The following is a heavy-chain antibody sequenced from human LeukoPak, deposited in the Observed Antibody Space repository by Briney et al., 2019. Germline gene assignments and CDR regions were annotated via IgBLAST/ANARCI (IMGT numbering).Heavy chain of an antibody. V-gene: IGHV3-23*01. Sequence: GGPLRLSCAASGFTFSSYAMSWVRQAPGKGLEWVSAISGSGGSTYYADSVKGRFTISRDNSKNTLYLQMNSLRAEDTAVYYCARGPEGIWALPIDYWGQGTLVTVSS. CDR2: ISGSGGST. J-gene: IGHJ4*02. D-gene: IGHD1-14*01. CDR3: ARGPEGIWALPIDY. CDR1: GFTFSSYA.